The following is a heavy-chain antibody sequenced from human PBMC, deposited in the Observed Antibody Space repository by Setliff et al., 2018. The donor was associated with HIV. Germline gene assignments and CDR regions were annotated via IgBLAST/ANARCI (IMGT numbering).Heavy chain of an antibody. V-gene: IGHV3-66*01. CDR2: IQNHGTT. J-gene: IGHJ4*02. CDR1: GFTVSSNY. D-gene: IGHD2-21*01. Sequence: PGGSLRLSCAASGFTVSSNYMNWVRQAPGRGLEWVSGIQNHGTTYYADSVKGRFSVSRDMSRNILYLQMHDLSAEDSALYYCARETGQFLLWGPGTLVTVSS. CDR3: ARETGQFLL.